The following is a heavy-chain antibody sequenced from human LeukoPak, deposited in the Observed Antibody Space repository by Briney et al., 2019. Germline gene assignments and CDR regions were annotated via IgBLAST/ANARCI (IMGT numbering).Heavy chain of an antibody. J-gene: IGHJ4*02. CDR1: GFTLSSYW. CDR2: VNSDGSGT. Sequence: GGSLRLSCEVSGFTLSSYWMYWVRQAPGKGLVWVSRVNSDGSGTTYADSVKGRFTISRDDAKNTLFLQMNSLRAEDTAVYYCARGISSGWYSPGIDYWGQGTQVTVSS. D-gene: IGHD6-19*01. V-gene: IGHV3-74*01. CDR3: ARGISSGWYSPGIDY.